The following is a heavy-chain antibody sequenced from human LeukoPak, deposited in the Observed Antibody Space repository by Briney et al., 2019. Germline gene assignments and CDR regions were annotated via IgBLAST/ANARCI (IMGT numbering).Heavy chain of an antibody. D-gene: IGHD5-12*01. CDR3: AGGGGGGGYDSALKKDYYYYYMDV. CDR1: GYTFTGYY. CDR2: INPNSGGT. J-gene: IGHJ6*03. Sequence: ASVKVSCKASGYTFTGYYMHWVRQAPGQGLEWMGWINPNSGGTNYAQKFQGRVTMTRDTSISTAYMELSRLRSDDTAVYYCAGGGGGGGYDSALKKDYYYYYMDVWGKGTTVTISS. V-gene: IGHV1-2*02.